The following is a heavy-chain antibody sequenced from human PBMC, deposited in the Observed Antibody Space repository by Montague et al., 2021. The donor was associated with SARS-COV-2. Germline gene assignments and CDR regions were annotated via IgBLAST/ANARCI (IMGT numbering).Heavy chain of an antibody. CDR2: IYDSGGA. V-gene: IGHV4-59*01. Sequence: SETLSLTCTISGGSMRSYYWTWIRQLPGKDLEWIGSIYDSGGARYNPSLKSRGSISVDESKNQFSLRVTSVTAADTAVYFCARTGTGNYELLDYWGQGNLVTVSS. D-gene: IGHD3-3*01. J-gene: IGHJ4*02. CDR3: ARTGTGNYELLDY. CDR1: GGSMRSYY.